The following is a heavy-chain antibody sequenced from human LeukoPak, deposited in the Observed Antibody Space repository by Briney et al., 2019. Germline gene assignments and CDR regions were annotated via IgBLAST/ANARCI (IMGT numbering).Heavy chain of an antibody. J-gene: IGHJ4*02. D-gene: IGHD2-15*01. CDR2: ISTHGYTT. Sequence: GGTMRLSCDASGLSFSYYKMQWVRQAPRKGLAWLSRISTHGYTTDYADFVQGRFTASRDNTKNTWSLEMNSLSAEDTAVYYCVVGGSPGYWGPGTLVTVSS. CDR1: GLSFSYYK. V-gene: IGHV3-74*01. CDR3: VVGGSPGY.